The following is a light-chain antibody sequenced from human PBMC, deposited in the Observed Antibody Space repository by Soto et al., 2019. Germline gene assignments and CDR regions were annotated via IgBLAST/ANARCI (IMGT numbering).Light chain of an antibody. V-gene: IGKV3-15*01. Sequence: LMTQSPATLSVSPGARATLSCRASQSLGGSLAWYQQKPGQAPRILMYRASTRVTGIPARFSGSGSGTEFTLTISSLQSEDFALYYCQQYDSSPLTFGGGTKVDIK. CDR3: QQYDSSPLT. CDR2: RAS. CDR1: QSLGGS. J-gene: IGKJ4*01.